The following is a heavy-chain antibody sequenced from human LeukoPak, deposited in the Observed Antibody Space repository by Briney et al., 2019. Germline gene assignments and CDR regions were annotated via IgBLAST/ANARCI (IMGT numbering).Heavy chain of an antibody. D-gene: IGHD5/OR15-5a*01. CDR2: IKTDGSST. J-gene: IGHJ3*02. CDR1: GFTFSRYW. Sequence: TGGSLRLSCAASGFTFSRYWMHWVRQAPGKGLVWVSRIKTDGSSTDYADSVKGRFTISRDNAKNTMYLQMNSLRAEDTAVYYCARGVSGTGPDIWGLGTMVTVSS. V-gene: IGHV3-74*01. CDR3: ARGVSGTGPDI.